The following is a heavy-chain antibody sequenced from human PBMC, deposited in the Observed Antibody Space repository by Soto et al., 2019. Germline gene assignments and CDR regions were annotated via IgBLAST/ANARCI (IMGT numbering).Heavy chain of an antibody. CDR3: AKDGGLVLDEYYFDY. J-gene: IGHJ4*02. CDR2: ISGSGGST. V-gene: IGHV3-23*01. D-gene: IGHD6-19*01. CDR1: GFTFSSYA. Sequence: PGGSLRLSCAASGFTFSSYAMSWVRQAPGKGLEWVSAISGSGGSTYYADSVKGRFTISRDNSKNTLYLQMNSLRAEDTAVYYCAKDGGLVLDEYYFDYWGQGTLVTVSS.